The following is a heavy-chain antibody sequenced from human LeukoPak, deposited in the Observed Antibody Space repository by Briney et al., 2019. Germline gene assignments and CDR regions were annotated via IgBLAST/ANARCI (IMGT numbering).Heavy chain of an antibody. V-gene: IGHV4-30-4*08. D-gene: IGHD1-26*01. CDR2: IYYSGST. J-gene: IGHJ4*02. Sequence: PSQTLSLTCTVSGGAISSGGYYWSWIRQYPGKGLEWIGYIYYSGSTYYNPSLKSRVTISIDTSKNQFSLTLSSVTAADTAVYYCARGLWELLDFDYWGQGTLVTVSS. CDR1: GGAISSGGYY. CDR3: ARGLWELLDFDY.